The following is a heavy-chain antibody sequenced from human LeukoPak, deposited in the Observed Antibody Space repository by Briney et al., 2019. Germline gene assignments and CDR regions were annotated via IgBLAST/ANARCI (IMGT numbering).Heavy chain of an antibody. V-gene: IGHV3-30-3*01. J-gene: IGHJ4*02. CDR1: GFTFSSYA. D-gene: IGHD3-22*01. Sequence: GGSLRLSCAASGFTFSSYAMHWVRQAPGKELEWVAVISYDGSNKYYADSVKGRFTISRDNSKNTLYLQMNSLRAEDTAVYYCAAYIDYYDSSGYYPFWYWGQGTLVTVSS. CDR2: ISYDGSNK. CDR3: AAYIDYYDSSGYYPFWY.